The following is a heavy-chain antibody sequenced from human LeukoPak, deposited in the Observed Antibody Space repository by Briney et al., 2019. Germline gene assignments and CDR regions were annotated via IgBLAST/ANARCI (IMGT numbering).Heavy chain of an antibody. CDR3: VRELYYYDSSGYYENWFDP. D-gene: IGHD3-22*01. V-gene: IGHV4-59*01. CDR1: GGSISSYY. J-gene: IGHJ5*02. CDR2: IYYSGST. Sequence: SVTLSLTCTVSGGSISSYYWSWIRQPPGKALELIGYIYYSGSTNYNPSLKSRVTISVDTSKNQFSPKLSSVTAADTAVYYCVRELYYYDSSGYYENWFDPWGQGTLVTVSS.